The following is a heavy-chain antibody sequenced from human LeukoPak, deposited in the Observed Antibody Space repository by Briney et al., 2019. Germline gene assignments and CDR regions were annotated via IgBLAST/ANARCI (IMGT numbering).Heavy chain of an antibody. J-gene: IGHJ4*02. CDR2: IYWNDDK. CDR1: GFSLSTSGVG. Sequence: SGPTLVNPTQTLTLTCTFSGFSLSTSGVGVGWIRQPPGKALEWLALIYWNDDKRYSPSLKSRLTITKDTSKNQVVLTMTNMDPVDTATYYCAHSRIGYCSSTSCYGVDWGQGTLVTVSS. D-gene: IGHD2-2*01. CDR3: AHSRIGYCSSTSCYGVD. V-gene: IGHV2-5*01.